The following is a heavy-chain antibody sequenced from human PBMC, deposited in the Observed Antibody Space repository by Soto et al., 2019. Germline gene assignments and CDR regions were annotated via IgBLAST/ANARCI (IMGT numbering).Heavy chain of an antibody. J-gene: IGHJ6*02. D-gene: IGHD2-2*01. V-gene: IGHV4-34*01. CDR1: GGSFSGYY. CDR2: INHSGST. Sequence: TLSRTCAVYGGSFSGYYWSWIRQPPGKWLEWIGEINHSGSTNYNPSLKSRVTISVDTSKNQFSLKLSSVTAADTAVYYCARKRRGYCSSTSCYAGYYYYGMDVWGQGTTVTVSS. CDR3: ARKRRGYCSSTSCYAGYYYYGMDV.